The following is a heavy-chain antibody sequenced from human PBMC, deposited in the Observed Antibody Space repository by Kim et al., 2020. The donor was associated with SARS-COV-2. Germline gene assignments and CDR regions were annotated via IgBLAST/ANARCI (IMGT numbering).Heavy chain of an antibody. V-gene: IGHV3-15*01. Sequence: GGSLRLSCAASGFTFSNAWMSWVRQAPGKGLEWVGRIKSKTDGGTTDYAAPVKGRFTISRDDSKNTLYLQMNSLKTEDTAVYYCTTDLTRGLLWFGEFPELGFDPWGQGTLVTVSS. CDR1: GFTFSNAW. CDR3: TTDLTRGLLWFGEFPELGFDP. J-gene: IGHJ5*02. D-gene: IGHD3-10*01. CDR2: IKSKTDGGTT.